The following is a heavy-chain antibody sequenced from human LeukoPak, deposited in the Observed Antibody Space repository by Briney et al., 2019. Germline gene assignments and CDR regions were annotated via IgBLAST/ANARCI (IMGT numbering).Heavy chain of an antibody. Sequence: ASVKVSCKVSGYTLTELSIHWARQVPGKGLEWMGGFAPEDGETVYPQKFQGRVTMTEDTSTDTAYMELTSLRSEDTAIYYCARDHCSPGTCVGGHWGQGTLVTVSS. J-gene: IGHJ4*02. CDR1: GYTLTELS. CDR2: FAPEDGET. V-gene: IGHV1-24*01. D-gene: IGHD2-15*01. CDR3: ARDHCSPGTCVGGH.